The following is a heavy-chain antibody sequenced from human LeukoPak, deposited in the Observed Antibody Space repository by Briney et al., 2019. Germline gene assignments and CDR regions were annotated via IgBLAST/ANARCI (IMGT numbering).Heavy chain of an antibody. J-gene: IGHJ4*02. V-gene: IGHV1-2*02. CDR1: GYTFTDYY. CDR2: IDPDSGGT. Sequence: ASVKVSCKASGYTFTDYYMHWVRQAPGQGLEWMGWIDPDSGGTNYAQKFQGRVTMTRDTSINTAFMELSRLTSDDTAVYYCARGSVYFDYWGQGTLVIVSS. D-gene: IGHD6-25*01. CDR3: ARGSVYFDY.